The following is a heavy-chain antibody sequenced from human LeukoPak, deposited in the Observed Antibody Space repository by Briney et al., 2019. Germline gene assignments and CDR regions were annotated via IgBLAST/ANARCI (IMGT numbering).Heavy chain of an antibody. Sequence: PSETLSLTCTVSGGSISSYYWSWIRQPPGKGLEWIGYIYYSGSTNYNPSLKSRVTISVDTSKNQFSLKLSSVTAADTAVYYCARAGGSGWYLGAFDIWGQGTMVTVSS. CDR3: ARAGGSGWYLGAFDI. CDR2: IYYSGST. D-gene: IGHD6-19*01. J-gene: IGHJ3*02. V-gene: IGHV4-59*12. CDR1: GGSISSYY.